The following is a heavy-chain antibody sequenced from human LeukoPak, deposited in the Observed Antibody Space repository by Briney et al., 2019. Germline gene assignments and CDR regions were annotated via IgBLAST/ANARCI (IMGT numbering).Heavy chain of an antibody. Sequence: PSETLSLTCTVSGGSISSSSYYWGWIRQPPGKGLEWIGGIYYSGSTYYNPSLKSRVTISVDTFKNQFSLKLSSVTAGRGDVYYCARVGCNSTSCSRHNWFDPWGQGTLVTVSS. CDR2: IYYSGST. V-gene: IGHV4-39*01. CDR1: GGSISSSSYY. CDR3: ARVGCNSTSCSRHNWFDP. J-gene: IGHJ5*02. D-gene: IGHD2-2*01.